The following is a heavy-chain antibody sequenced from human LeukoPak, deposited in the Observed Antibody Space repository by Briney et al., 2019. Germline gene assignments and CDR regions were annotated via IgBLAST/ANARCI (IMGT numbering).Heavy chain of an antibody. Sequence: ASVKVSCKTSGYTFTNLAITWVRQAPGQGLEWMGWISAYNGNTNYAQKLQGRVTMTTDTSTSTAYMELRSLRSDDTAVYYCARVIPILAANFDYWGQGTLVTVSS. CDR1: GYTFTNLA. CDR3: ARVIPILAANFDY. D-gene: IGHD6-13*01. V-gene: IGHV1-18*01. CDR2: ISAYNGNT. J-gene: IGHJ4*02.